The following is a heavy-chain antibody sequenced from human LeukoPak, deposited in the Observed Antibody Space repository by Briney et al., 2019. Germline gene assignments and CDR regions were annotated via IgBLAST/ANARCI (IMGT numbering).Heavy chain of an antibody. CDR2: INTDGSST. V-gene: IGHV3-74*01. J-gene: IGHJ3*02. CDR3: ARDSRVTRDAFDI. D-gene: IGHD4-23*01. CDR1: GFTFSSYW. Sequence: PGGSLRLSCAASGFTFSSYWMHWVRQAPGKGLVWVSRINTDGSSTSYADSVKGRFTISRDNAKNTLYLQMNSLRAEDTAVYYCARDSRVTRDAFDIWGQGTMVTVSS.